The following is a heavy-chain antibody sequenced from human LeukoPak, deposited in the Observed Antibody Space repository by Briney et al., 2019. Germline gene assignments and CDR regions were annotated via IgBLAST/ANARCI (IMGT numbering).Heavy chain of an antibody. D-gene: IGHD6-13*01. Sequence: SETLSLTCTVSGGXIGSYYCSWIRQPPGKGLEWIGYIYYSGSTNYNPSLKSRVTISVDTSKNQFSLKLSSVTAAETAVYYCARDSSWYGMDVWGQGTTVTVSS. CDR3: ARDSSWYGMDV. CDR1: GGXIGSYY. J-gene: IGHJ6*02. V-gene: IGHV4-59*01. CDR2: IYYSGST.